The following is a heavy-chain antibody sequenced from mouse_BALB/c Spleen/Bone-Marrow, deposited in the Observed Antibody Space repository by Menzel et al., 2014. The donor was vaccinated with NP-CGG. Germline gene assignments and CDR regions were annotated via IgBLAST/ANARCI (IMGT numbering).Heavy chain of an antibody. CDR2: VNPYNGGT. CDR1: GYTFTDYY. J-gene: IGHJ3*01. Sequence: SGPEPVKPGASVKMSCKASGYTFTDYYMDWVKQSHGESFEWIGRVNPYNGGTSYNQKFKGKATLTVDKSSSTAYMELNSLTSEDSAVYYCARGSYYGSSYWFAYWGQGTLVTVSA. V-gene: IGHV1-19*01. CDR3: ARGSYYGSSYWFAY. D-gene: IGHD1-1*01.